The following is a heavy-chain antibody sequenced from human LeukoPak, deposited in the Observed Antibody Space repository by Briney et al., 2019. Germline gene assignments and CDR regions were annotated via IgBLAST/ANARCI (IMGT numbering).Heavy chain of an antibody. CDR1: GFTFSSYA. J-gene: IGHJ4*02. V-gene: IGHV3-30*04. CDR2: ISYDGSNK. D-gene: IGHD3-9*01. CDR3: ARDGYYDVLTGYSYYFDY. Sequence: PGRSLRLSCAASGFTFSSYAMHWVRQAPGKGLEWVAVISYDGSNKYYADSVKGRFTISRDNSKNTLYLQMNSLRAEDTAVYYCARDGYYDVLTGYSYYFDYWGQGTLVTVSS.